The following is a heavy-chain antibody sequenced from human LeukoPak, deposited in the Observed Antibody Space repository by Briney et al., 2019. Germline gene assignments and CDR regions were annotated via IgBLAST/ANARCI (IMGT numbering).Heavy chain of an antibody. D-gene: IGHD2-15*01. V-gene: IGHV4-59*01. CDR2: IYYSGST. CDR1: GGSISSYY. Sequence: SETLSLTCTVSGGSISSYYWSWIRQPPGKGLEWIGYIYYSGSTNYNPSLKSRVTISVDRSKNQFSLKLSSVTAADTAVYYCARAVAATELVDYWGQGTLATVSS. CDR3: ARAVAATELVDY. J-gene: IGHJ4*02.